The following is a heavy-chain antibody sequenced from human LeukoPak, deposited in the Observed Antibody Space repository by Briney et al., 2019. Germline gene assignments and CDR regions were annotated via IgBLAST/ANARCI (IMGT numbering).Heavy chain of an antibody. CDR3: ARDARTYSSSPLVSDY. V-gene: IGHV3-21*01. Sequence: GGSLRLSCAASGLTFSSYSMTWVRQAPGKGLEWVSSISSSSSYIYYADSVKGRFTISRDNAKNSLYLQMNSLRAEDTAVYYCARDARTYSSSPLVSDYWGQGTLVTVSS. CDR1: GLTFSSYS. D-gene: IGHD6-6*01. CDR2: ISSSSSYI. J-gene: IGHJ4*02.